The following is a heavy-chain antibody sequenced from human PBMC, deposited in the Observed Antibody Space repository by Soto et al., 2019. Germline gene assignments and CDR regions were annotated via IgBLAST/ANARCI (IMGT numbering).Heavy chain of an antibody. CDR2: INPNGGST. CDR1: ADTFTSYY. D-gene: IGHD2-15*01. CDR3: ATVALRWYDAFDI. V-gene: IGHV1-46*01. J-gene: IGHJ3*02. Sequence: SVKVSCKAPADTFTSYYIHWVRQAPGHGLEWMGIINPNGGSTRFAQTFQGRVTMTEDTSTDTAYMELSSLRSEDTAVYYCATVALRWYDAFDIWGQGTMVTVSS.